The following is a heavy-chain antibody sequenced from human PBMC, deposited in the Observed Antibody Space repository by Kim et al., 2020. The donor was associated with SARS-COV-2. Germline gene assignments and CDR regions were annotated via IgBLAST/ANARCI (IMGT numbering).Heavy chain of an antibody. CDR2: TP. CDR3: VHRDYYYGMDV. J-gene: IGHJ6*02. V-gene: IGHV1-69*01. Sequence: TPNYAQKFQGRVTLTADESTSTAYMDLSSLRSEDTAVYYCVHRDYYYGMDVWGQGTTVTVSS.